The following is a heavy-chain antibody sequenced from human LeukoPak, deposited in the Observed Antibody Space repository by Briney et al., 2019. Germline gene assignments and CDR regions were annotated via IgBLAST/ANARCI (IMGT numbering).Heavy chain of an antibody. D-gene: IGHD3-22*01. J-gene: IGHJ4*02. Sequence: PSETLSLTCTVSGGSISSGTYYWSWIRQPAGKGLEWIGHIYTSGSTKYNPSLKSRVTISVDTFKNQFSLRLSSVTAADTAVYYCARSYTDYYDSSGLDFWGQGTLVTVSS. CDR3: ARSYTDYYDSSGLDF. CDR2: IYTSGST. V-gene: IGHV4-61*09. CDR1: GGSISSGTYY.